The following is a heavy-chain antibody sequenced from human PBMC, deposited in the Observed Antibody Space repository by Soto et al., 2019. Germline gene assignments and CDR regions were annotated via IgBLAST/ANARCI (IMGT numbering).Heavy chain of an antibody. Sequence: PSQTLSLTCAISRDSVSSNSAAWNWLRPSPSRGLEWLGRTYYRSKWYNDYPVSVKSRITINPDTSKNQFSLQLNSVTPEDTAVYYCARGFLKVGMDVWGQGTTVTVS. CDR3: ARGFLKVGMDV. D-gene: IGHD3-3*01. CDR1: RDSVSSNSAA. V-gene: IGHV6-1*01. CDR2: TYYRSKWYN. J-gene: IGHJ6*02.